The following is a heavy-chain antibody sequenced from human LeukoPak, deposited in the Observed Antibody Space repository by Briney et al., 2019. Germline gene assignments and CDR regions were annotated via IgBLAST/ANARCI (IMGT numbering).Heavy chain of an antibody. CDR3: ARAAAGSYYYYYYMDV. V-gene: IGHV1-8*01. CDR1: GYTLTSYD. CDR2: MNPNSGNT. J-gene: IGHJ6*03. Sequence: ASVKVSCKASGYTLTSYDINWVRQATGQGLEWMGWMNPNSGNTGYAQKFQGRVTMTRNTSISTAYMELSSLRSEDTAVYYCARAAAGSYYYYYYMDVWGKGTTVTVSS. D-gene: IGHD6-13*01.